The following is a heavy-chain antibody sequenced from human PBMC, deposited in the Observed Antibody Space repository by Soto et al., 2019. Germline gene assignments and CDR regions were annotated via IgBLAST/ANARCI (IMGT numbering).Heavy chain of an antibody. CDR3: ARHLRILRWFGELANYGMDV. D-gene: IGHD3-10*01. CDR2: IDPSDSYT. J-gene: IGHJ6*02. CDR1: GYSFTSYW. V-gene: IGHV5-10-1*01. Sequence: GESLKISCKGSGYSFTSYWISWVRQMPGKGLEWMGRIDPSDSYTNYSPSFQGHVTISADKSISTAYLQWSRLKASATDMYYCARHLRILRWFGELANYGMDVWGQGTTVTVSS.